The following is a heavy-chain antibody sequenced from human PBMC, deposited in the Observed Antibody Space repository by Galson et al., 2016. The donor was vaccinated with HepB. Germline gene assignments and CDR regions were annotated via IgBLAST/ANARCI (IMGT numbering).Heavy chain of an antibody. V-gene: IGHV1-8*01. Sequence: SVKVSCKASGYTFTSYDIHWVRQAPGQGLEWMGWMNPNSGNTDSAQILQGRVTMTGSTPLSTAYMELSSLRSEDTAVYFCARHYYDNNGARGAFDIWGQGTMVTVSS. D-gene: IGHD3-22*01. CDR2: MNPNSGNT. J-gene: IGHJ3*02. CDR1: GYTFTSYD. CDR3: ARHYYDNNGARGAFDI.